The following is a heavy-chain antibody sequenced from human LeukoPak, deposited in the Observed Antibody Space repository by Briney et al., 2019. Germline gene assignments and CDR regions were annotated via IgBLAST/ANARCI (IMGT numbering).Heavy chain of an antibody. CDR3: ARGRYYYDSSGYYVDY. D-gene: IGHD3-22*01. CDR1: GGSFSGYY. V-gene: IGHV4-34*01. Sequence: SETLSLTCAVYGGSFSGYYWSWIRQPPGKGLEWIGEINHSGSTNYNPSLKSRVTISVDTSKIQFSLKLSSVTAADTAVYYCARGRYYYDSSGYYVDYWGQGTLVTVSS. J-gene: IGHJ4*02. CDR2: INHSGST.